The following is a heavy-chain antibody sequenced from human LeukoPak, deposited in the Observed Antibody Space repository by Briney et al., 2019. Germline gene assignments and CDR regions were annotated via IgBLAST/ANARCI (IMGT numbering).Heavy chain of an antibody. CDR3: TSEWHLRHLDYSDDFMDV. CDR2: TRNKAFTYTT. Sequence: PAGSLTLSCAASGFTFSDHFMDWVRQTPGRGLEWVGRTRNKAFTYTTEYAASVNGRFTISRDESQKSLYQQMNSHKTVDTSVYYCTSEWHLRHLDYSDDFMDVWGRGTTVTVSS. J-gene: IGHJ6*03. V-gene: IGHV3-72*01. D-gene: IGHD5/OR15-5a*01. CDR1: GFTFSDHF.